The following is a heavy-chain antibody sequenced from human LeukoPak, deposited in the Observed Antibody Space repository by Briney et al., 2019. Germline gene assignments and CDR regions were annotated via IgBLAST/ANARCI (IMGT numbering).Heavy chain of an antibody. J-gene: IGHJ4*02. Sequence: PSETLPLTCTVSGDSISSYYWSWIRQPPGNGLEWIGYIHYSGSTNYNPSLKSRVTISVDTSKNQFSLILSSVTTADTAVYYCAREVVAAAGTVDYWGQGTLVTVSS. D-gene: IGHD6-13*01. CDR1: GDSISSYY. V-gene: IGHV4-59*01. CDR3: AREVVAAAGTVDY. CDR2: IHYSGST.